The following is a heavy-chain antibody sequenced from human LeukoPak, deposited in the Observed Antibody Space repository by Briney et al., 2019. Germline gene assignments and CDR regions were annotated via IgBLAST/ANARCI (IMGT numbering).Heavy chain of an antibody. CDR1: GYTFTSYG. D-gene: IGHD2-15*01. J-gene: IGHJ6*02. Sequence: ASVKVSCKASGYTFTSYGISWVRQAPGQGLEWMGWISAYNGNTNYPQMLQGRVTMTTDTSTSTAYMELRSLRSDDTAVYYCARGIVVVVAATPGYYGMDVWGQGTTVTVSS. CDR3: ARGIVVVVAATPGYYGMDV. V-gene: IGHV1-18*01. CDR2: ISAYNGNT.